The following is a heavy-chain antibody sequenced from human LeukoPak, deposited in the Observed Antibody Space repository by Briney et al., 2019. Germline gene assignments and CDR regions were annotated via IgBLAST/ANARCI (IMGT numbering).Heavy chain of an antibody. J-gene: IGHJ5*02. CDR2: IYYSGST. D-gene: IGHD3-10*01. Sequence: SQTLSLTCTVSGGSISSGDYYWSWIRQPPGKGLEWIGYIYYSGSTYYNPSLKSRVTISVDTSKNQFSLKLSSATAADTAVYYCARGTYYYGSWFDPWGQGTLVTVSS. CDR3: ARGTYYYGSWFDP. CDR1: GGSISSGDYY. V-gene: IGHV4-30-4*01.